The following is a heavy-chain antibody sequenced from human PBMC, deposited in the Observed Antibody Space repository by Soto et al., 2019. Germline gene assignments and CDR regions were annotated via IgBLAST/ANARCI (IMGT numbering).Heavy chain of an antibody. V-gene: IGHV3-21*01. CDR3: ARDILSGGAYPDS. D-gene: IGHD3-10*01. CDR1: GFTFSTYT. J-gene: IGHJ5*01. CDR2: ISSGSSYI. Sequence: GGSLRLSCAASGFTFSTYTMNWVRQAPGKGLEWISSISSGSSYIYYAGSVKGRFTISRDNAKNSLFLQMNSLRADDTAVYYCARDILSGGAYPDSWGQGTKVTVSS.